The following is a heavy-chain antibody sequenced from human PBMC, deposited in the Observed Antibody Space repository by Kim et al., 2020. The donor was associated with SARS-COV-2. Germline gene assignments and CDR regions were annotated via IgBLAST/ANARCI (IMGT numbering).Heavy chain of an antibody. Sequence: ASVKVSCKASGYTFTSYAMHWVRQAPGQRLEWMGWINAGNGNTKYSQKFQGRVTITRDTSASTAYMELSSLRSEDTAVYYCAREGRGYYDILTGYVIGGVGWFDPWGQGTLVTVSS. J-gene: IGHJ5*02. CDR3: AREGRGYYDILTGYVIGGVGWFDP. V-gene: IGHV1-3*01. CDR2: INAGNGNT. CDR1: GYTFTSYA. D-gene: IGHD3-9*01.